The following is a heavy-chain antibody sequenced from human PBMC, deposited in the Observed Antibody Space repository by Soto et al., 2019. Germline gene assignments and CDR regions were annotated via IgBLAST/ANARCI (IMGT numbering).Heavy chain of an antibody. V-gene: IGHV3-30-3*01. J-gene: IGHJ4*02. CDR2: ISYDGSNK. Sequence: QVQLVESGGGVVQPGRSLRLSCAASGFTFSSYAMHWVRQAPGKGLEWVAVISYDGSNKYYADSVKGRFTISRDNSKNTLYLQMNSLRAEDTAVYYCARENGVYYFVYWGQGTLVTVSS. CDR1: GFTFSSYA. CDR3: ARENGVYYFVY.